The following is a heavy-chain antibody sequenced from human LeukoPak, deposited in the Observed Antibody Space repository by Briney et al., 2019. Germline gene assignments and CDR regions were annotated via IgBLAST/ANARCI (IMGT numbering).Heavy chain of an antibody. D-gene: IGHD5-24*01. Sequence: GGSLRLSCAASGFTFSSYDMPWVRQPTGKGLEWVSTIGTAGDTYYPGSVKGRFTISRENAKNSLYLQMNSLRAGDTAVYYCARSRDGYNLWYFDPWGRGTLVTVSS. V-gene: IGHV3-13*01. CDR3: ARSRDGYNLWYFDP. J-gene: IGHJ2*01. CDR2: IGTAGDT. CDR1: GFTFSSYD.